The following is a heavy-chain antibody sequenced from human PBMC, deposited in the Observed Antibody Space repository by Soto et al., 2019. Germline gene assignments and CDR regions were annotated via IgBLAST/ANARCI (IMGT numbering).Heavy chain of an antibody. CDR2: INHSGST. Sequence: QVQLQQWGAGLLKPSETLSLTCAVYGGSFSGYYWSWIRQPPGKGLEWIGEINHSGSTNYNPYLKSRVTISVDTSKNQFSLKLSSVTAADTAVYYCARGRKKTVAGTQGGAFDIWGQGTMVTVSS. V-gene: IGHV4-34*01. CDR3: ARGRKKTVAGTQGGAFDI. J-gene: IGHJ3*02. D-gene: IGHD6-19*01. CDR1: GGSFSGYY.